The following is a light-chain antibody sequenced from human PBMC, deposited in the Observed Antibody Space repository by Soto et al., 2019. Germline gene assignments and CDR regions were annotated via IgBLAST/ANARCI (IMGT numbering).Light chain of an antibody. Sequence: EVVLTHSPVTLSLSPGERATLSCRASQSVSSSDLAWYQQKPGQAPRLLIYGASSRATGTPDRISGGGSGTHFTLTISRLEPEDFAVYYCQHYVTSSITFGQGTRLEIK. CDR2: GAS. CDR1: QSVSSSD. CDR3: QHYVTSSIT. J-gene: IGKJ5*01. V-gene: IGKV3-20*01.